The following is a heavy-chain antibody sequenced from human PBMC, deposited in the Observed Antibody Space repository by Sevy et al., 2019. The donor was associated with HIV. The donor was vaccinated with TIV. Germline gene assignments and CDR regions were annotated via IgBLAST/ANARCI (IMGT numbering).Heavy chain of an antibody. CDR1: GFTFNYYF. CDR3: ARGDYYGSLYYFDC. CDR2: ISSHSSYI. D-gene: IGHD3-10*01. J-gene: IGHJ4*02. V-gene: IGHV3-21*01. Sequence: GGSLRLSCAASGFTFNYYFMNWVRQAPGKGLEWVSYISSHSSYIHYADSVKGRITISGDNAKNSLFLQMDSLRADDTAVYYGARGDYYGSLYYFDCWGQGALVTVSS.